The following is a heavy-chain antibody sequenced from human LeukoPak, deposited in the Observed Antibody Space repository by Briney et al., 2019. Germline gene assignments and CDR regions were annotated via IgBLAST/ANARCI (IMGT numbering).Heavy chain of an antibody. D-gene: IGHD3-16*01. CDR1: GDSVSSNSAG. CDR3: VRELGGFDH. CDR2: TNHRSQWYN. J-gene: IGHJ4*02. V-gene: IGHV6-1*01. Sequence: QTPSLTCAISGDSVSSNSAGWDSIRQPPSRGLEWLGRTNHRSQWYNKCGVSMKSRLAISTDTSKNQFSLQLSSVTSEDTAAYYCVRELGGFDHWGQGTLVTVSS.